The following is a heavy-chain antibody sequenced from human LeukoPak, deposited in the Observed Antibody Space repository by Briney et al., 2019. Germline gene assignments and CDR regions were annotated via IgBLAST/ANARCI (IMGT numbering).Heavy chain of an antibody. J-gene: IGHJ5*02. D-gene: IGHD6-13*01. V-gene: IGHV4-59*08. CDR2: IYYSGST. CDR3: ARVKSLGIAAAGIGTWFDP. CDR1: GGSISSYY. Sequence: PSETLSLTCTVSGGSISSYYWSWIRQPPGKGLEWIGYIYYSGSTNYNPSLKSRVTISVDTSKNQFSLKLSSVTAADTAVYYCARVKSLGIAAAGIGTWFDPWGQGTLVTVSS.